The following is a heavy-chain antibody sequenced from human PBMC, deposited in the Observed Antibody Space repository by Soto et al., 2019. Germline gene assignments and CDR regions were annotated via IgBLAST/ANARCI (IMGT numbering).Heavy chain of an antibody. CDR2: ISGSGGST. CDR1: GFTFSSYA. V-gene: IGHV3-23*01. Sequence: GGSLRLSCAASGFTFSSYAMSWVRQAPGKGLEWVSAISGSGGSTYYADSVKGRFTISRDNPKNTLYLPMNSLRAEDTAVHYCAKNLIAADAGDAFHYWGQGTLVTVSS. CDR3: AKNLIAADAGDAFHY. D-gene: IGHD2-21*02. J-gene: IGHJ4*02.